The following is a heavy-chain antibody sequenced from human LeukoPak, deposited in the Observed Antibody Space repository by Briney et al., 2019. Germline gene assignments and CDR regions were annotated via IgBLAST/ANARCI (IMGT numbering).Heavy chain of an antibody. Sequence: SETLSLTCTVSGGSISSYYWSWIRQPPGKGLEWIGYIYYSGSTNYNPSLKSRVTISVDTSKNQFSLKLSSVTAADTAVYYCARDIRGHHDAFDIWGQGTMVTVSS. D-gene: IGHD1-26*01. CDR3: ARDIRGHHDAFDI. CDR2: IYYSGST. J-gene: IGHJ3*02. V-gene: IGHV4-59*01. CDR1: GGSISSYY.